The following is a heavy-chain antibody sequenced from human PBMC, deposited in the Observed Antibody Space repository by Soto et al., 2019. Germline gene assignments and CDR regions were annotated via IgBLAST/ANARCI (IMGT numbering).Heavy chain of an antibody. CDR2: IYSGGST. CDR3: ARATIAVAGLDY. Sequence: EVQLVESGGGLVQPGGSLRLSCAASGFTFSSNYMSWVRQAPGKGLEWVSVIYSGGSTYYADSVKGRFTISRDNSKNTLYLQMNSLRAEDTAVYYCARATIAVAGLDYWGQGTLVTVSS. J-gene: IGHJ4*02. V-gene: IGHV3-66*01. D-gene: IGHD6-19*01. CDR1: GFTFSSNY.